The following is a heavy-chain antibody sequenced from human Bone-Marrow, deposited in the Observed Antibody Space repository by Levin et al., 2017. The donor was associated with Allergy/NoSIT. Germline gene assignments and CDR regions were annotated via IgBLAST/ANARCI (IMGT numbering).Heavy chain of an antibody. CDR3: ARHHFSPYRGKSFDY. Sequence: SGPTLVKPTETLTLTCTVSGFSLSNARMGVSWIRQPPGKALEWLAHIFSNDEKSYSTSLKSRLTISKDTSKSQVVLTMTNMDPVDTATYYCARHHFSPYRGKSFDYWGQGTLVTVSS. V-gene: IGHV2-26*01. J-gene: IGHJ4*02. CDR1: GFSLSNARMG. CDR2: IFSNDEK. D-gene: IGHD3-10*01.